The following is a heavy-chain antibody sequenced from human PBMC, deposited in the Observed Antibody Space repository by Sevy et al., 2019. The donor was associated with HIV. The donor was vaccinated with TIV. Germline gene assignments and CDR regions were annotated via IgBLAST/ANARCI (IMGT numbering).Heavy chain of an antibody. CDR3: ARESAKRVGVRASLDY. CDR1: GFIFSNSA. CDR2: IWSDGSNT. D-gene: IGHD1-26*01. V-gene: IGHV3-33*01. Sequence: GGSLRLSCAASGFIFSNSAMHWVRQAPGKGLEWVAVIWSDGSNTNYANSVKGRFTISRDNSKNTVSLQMNSLRADDTAAYYCARESAKRVGVRASLDYWGQGILVTVSS. J-gene: IGHJ4*02.